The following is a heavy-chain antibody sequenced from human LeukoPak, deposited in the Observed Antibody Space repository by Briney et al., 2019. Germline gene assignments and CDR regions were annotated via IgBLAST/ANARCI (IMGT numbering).Heavy chain of an antibody. V-gene: IGHV4-39*01. D-gene: IGHD6-13*01. J-gene: IGHJ5*02. CDR1: GGSISSSSYY. CDR2: IYYSGST. CDR3: ATQTYSSSWTVWFDP. Sequence: SETLSLTCTVSGGSISSSSYYWGWIRQPPGKGLEWLASIYYSGSTYYNPSLKSRVTISVDTSKNQFSLKLSSVTAADTAVYYCATQTYSSSWTVWFDPCGQGTLVTVSS.